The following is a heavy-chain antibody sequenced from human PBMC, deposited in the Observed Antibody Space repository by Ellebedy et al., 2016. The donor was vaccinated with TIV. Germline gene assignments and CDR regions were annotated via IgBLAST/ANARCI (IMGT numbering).Heavy chain of an antibody. CDR2: ISYDGSNK. CDR1: GFTFSSYA. V-gene: IGHV3-30-3*01. J-gene: IGHJ4*02. CDR3: ARGRETDGFLDY. Sequence: GESLKISXAASGFTFSSYAMHWVRQAPGKGLEWVAVISYDGSNKYYADSVKGRFTISRDNSKNTLYLQMNSLRAEDTAVYYCARGRETDGFLDYWGQGTLVTVSS. D-gene: IGHD5-24*01.